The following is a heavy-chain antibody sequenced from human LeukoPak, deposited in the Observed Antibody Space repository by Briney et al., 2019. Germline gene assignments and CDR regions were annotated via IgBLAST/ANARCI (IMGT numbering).Heavy chain of an antibody. V-gene: IGHV3-7*01. D-gene: IGHD3-16*01. J-gene: IGHJ6*02. CDR1: GFTFGDSW. Sequence: GGSLRLSCAASGFTFGDSWMGWVRQAQGKGRKWVANMNQDGSEKDYVDSVKGRFTISRDNARNSLYLQMGSLRAEDTAVYYCATYTHWVAGDVWGQGTSVTVSS. CDR2: MNQDGSEK. CDR3: ATYTHWVAGDV.